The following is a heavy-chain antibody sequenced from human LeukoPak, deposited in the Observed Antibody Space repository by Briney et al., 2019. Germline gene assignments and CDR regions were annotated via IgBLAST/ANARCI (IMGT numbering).Heavy chain of an antibody. D-gene: IGHD3-22*01. J-gene: IGHJ4*02. CDR3: AKVLPDYYDSSGPGYY. V-gene: IGHV3-30*02. CDR1: GFTFSSYG. Sequence: PGGSLRLSCAASGFTFSSYGMHWVRQAPGKGLEWVAFIRYDGSNKYYADSVKGRFTISRDNSKNTLYLQMNSLRAEDTAVYYCAKVLPDYYDSSGPGYYWGRGTLVTVSS. CDR2: IRYDGSNK.